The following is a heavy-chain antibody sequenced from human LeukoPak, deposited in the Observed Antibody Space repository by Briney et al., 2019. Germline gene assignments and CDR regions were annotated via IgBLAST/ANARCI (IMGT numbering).Heavy chain of an antibody. CDR1: GFTVSTNY. J-gene: IGHJ4*02. V-gene: IGHV3-53*01. D-gene: IGHD2-15*01. CDR2: IYNDGGT. Sequence: RGSPRLSCAASGFTVSTNYMSWVRQAPGKGPEWVSVIYNDGGTDYADSVKGRFIISRDNSKNTVYLQMNSLRVDDTAVYYCARDGPPGWPHTYWGQGTLVTVSS. CDR3: ARDGPPGWPHTY.